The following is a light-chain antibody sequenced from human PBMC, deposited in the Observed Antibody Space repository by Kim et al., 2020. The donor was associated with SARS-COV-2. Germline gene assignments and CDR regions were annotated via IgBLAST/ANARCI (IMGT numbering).Light chain of an antibody. Sequence: QSALTQPASVSGSPGQSITISCTGTSSDVGSYNLVSWYQQHPGKAPKLMLYEVSKRPSGVSNRFSGSKSGNTASLTISGLQAEDEADYYCCSYAGSSTYVFGTGTKVIVL. J-gene: IGLJ1*01. V-gene: IGLV2-23*02. CDR2: EVS. CDR3: CSYAGSSTYV. CDR1: SSDVGSYNL.